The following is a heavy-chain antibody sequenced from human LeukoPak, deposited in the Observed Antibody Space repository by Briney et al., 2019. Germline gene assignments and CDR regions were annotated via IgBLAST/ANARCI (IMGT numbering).Heavy chain of an antibody. CDR3: ATGRNYYYMDV. J-gene: IGHJ6*03. V-gene: IGHV3-74*01. CDR2: INGDGSST. CDR1: GFTFSTYW. D-gene: IGHD1-14*01. Sequence: GGSLRLSCEASGFTFSTYWMYWVRQGTGKGLVWVSRINGDGSSTNYADSVKGRFTISRDNAKNTLYLQMNSLRAEDTAVYYCATGRNYYYMDVWGKGTTVTVSS.